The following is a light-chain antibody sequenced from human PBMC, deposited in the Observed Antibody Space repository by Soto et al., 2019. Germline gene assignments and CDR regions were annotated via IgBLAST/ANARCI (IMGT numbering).Light chain of an antibody. V-gene: IGKV1-5*01. Sequence: IRVTQWTSTLSASVGDRVTITCRASQSLXSWLDWYQQKPGKAPKFPTYAASSLETGVPSRLSGSGSGTEFTLTSSSLQPDDFAAYYCQQYNRYSITFGQGTKVEI. CDR3: QQYNRYSIT. CDR2: AAS. CDR1: QSLXSW. J-gene: IGKJ1*01.